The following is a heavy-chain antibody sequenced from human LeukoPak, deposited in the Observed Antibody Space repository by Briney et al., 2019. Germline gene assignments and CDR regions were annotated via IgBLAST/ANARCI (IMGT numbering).Heavy chain of an antibody. D-gene: IGHD2-2*01. Sequence: GGSLRLSCAASGFTFSNYALSWVRQAPGKGLEWVSVIGGGGGDTFYADSVKGRFTISRDNAKNTLYLQMNSLRAEDTAVYYCAKIVVVPAAIYWDAFDIWGQGTMVTVSS. J-gene: IGHJ3*02. CDR2: IGGGGGDT. CDR3: AKIVVVPAAIYWDAFDI. V-gene: IGHV3-23*01. CDR1: GFTFSNYA.